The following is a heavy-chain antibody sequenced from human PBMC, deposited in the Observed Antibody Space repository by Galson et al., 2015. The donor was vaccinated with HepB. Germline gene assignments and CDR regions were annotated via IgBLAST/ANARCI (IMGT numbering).Heavy chain of an antibody. J-gene: IGHJ3*02. Sequence: SVKVSCKASGGTFSSYAISWVRQAPGQGLEWRGGIIPIFGTANYAQKFQGRVTITADESTSTAYMELSSLRSEDTAVYYCALGKLGNAFDIWGQGTMVTVSS. D-gene: IGHD7-27*01. CDR1: GGTFSSYA. CDR2: IIPIFGTA. V-gene: IGHV1-69*13. CDR3: ALGKLGNAFDI.